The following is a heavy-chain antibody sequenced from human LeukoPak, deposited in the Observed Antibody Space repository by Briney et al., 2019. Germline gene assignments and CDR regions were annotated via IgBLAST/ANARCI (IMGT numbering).Heavy chain of an antibody. CDR3: TRVRGDYGGTSDF. D-gene: IGHD4-23*01. Sequence: PGWSLRLSCAASGFTFSSYWMDWARQCPGKGLVWVARIKGDGSSVIYADSVKGRFTVSRDNAEKTLYLHMNSLRAEDTAMYHCTRVRGDYGGTSDFWGQGTLVTVSS. J-gene: IGHJ4*02. CDR2: IKGDGSSV. CDR1: GFTFSSYW. V-gene: IGHV3-74*01.